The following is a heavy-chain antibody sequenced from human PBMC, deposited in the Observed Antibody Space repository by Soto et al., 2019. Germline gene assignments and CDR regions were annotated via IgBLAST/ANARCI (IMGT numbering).Heavy chain of an antibody. J-gene: IGHJ4*02. CDR1: GFTFSSYG. D-gene: IGHD1-1*01. V-gene: IGHV3-30*03. CDR3: ARDNWNSY. Sequence: GGSLRLSCAASGFTFSSYGMHWVRQAPGKGLEWVAVISYDGSSTSYADSVKGRFTISRDNAKSTLYLQINSLRAEDTAVYYCARDNWNSYWGQGTLVTVSS. CDR2: ISYDGSST.